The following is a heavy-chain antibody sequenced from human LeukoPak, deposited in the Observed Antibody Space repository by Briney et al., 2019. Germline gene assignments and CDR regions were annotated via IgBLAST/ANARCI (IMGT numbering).Heavy chain of an antibody. CDR2: IYHSGST. CDR1: GGSISSGGYY. CDR3: ARDGNVRGMDV. V-gene: IGHV4-31*03. J-gene: IGHJ6*02. Sequence: SQTLSLTCTVSGGSISSGGYYWSWIRQPPGKGLEWIGYIYHSGSTYYNPSLKSRVNISVDTPKNQFSLKLSSVTAAYTAVYYCARDGNVRGMDVWGQGTTVTVSS. D-gene: IGHD1-26*01.